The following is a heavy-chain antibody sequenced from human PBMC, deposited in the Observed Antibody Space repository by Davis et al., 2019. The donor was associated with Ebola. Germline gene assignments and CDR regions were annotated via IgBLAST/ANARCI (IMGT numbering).Heavy chain of an antibody. D-gene: IGHD1-26*01. CDR3: ARQGATGMLFDP. Sequence: ASVKVSCKASGCTFSSYAISWVRQAPGQGLEWMGIINPSSGSTDYAQKFQGRVTMTRDTSTSTAYMELSSLRSEDTAVYYCARQGATGMLFDPWGQGTLVTVSA. CDR2: INPSSGST. V-gene: IGHV1-46*01. J-gene: IGHJ5*02. CDR1: GCTFSSYA.